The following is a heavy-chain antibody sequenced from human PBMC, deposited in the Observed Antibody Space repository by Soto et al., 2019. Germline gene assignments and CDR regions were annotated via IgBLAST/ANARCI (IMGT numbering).Heavy chain of an antibody. D-gene: IGHD3-10*01. CDR3: RGRGEFNYYYYGMDV. CDR2: IYYSGST. V-gene: IGHV4-39*01. CDR1: GGSISSSSYY. Sequence: PSETLSLTCTVSGGSISSSSYYWGWIRQPPGKGLEWIGSIYYSGSTYYNPSLKSRVTISVDTSKNQFSLKLSSVTAADTAVYYCRGRGEFNYYYYGMDVWGQGTTVTV. J-gene: IGHJ6*02.